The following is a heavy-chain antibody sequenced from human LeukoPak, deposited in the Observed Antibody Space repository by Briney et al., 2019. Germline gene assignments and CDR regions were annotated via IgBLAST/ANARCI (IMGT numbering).Heavy chain of an antibody. CDR2: INHSGST. J-gene: IGHJ5*02. D-gene: IGHD3-10*01. CDR1: GGSFSGYY. CDR3: ARDLGFGEEFWFDP. Sequence: SETLSLTCAVYGGSFSGYYWSWIRQPPGKGLEWIGEINHSGSTNYNPSLKSRVTISVDTSKNQFSLKLSSVTAADTAVYYCARDLGFGEEFWFDPWGQGTLVTVSS. V-gene: IGHV4-34*01.